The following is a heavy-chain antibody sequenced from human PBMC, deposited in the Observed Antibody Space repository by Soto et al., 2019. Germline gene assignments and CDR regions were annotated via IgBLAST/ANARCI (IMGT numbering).Heavy chain of an antibody. V-gene: IGHV4-31*03. D-gene: IGHD5-18*01. CDR1: GGSIRGGGYY. J-gene: IGHJ6*02. CDR3: ARDRLMATAGTARHYFGLDV. Sequence: SETLSLTCTVSGGSIRGGGYYWSWVRQNPRRGLEWIGNIYYSGNTYYNPSLKSRLTISVDTSKNQFSLNLSSVTAADTAVYYCARDRLMATAGTARHYFGLDVWGQGTTVTAP. CDR2: IYYSGNT.